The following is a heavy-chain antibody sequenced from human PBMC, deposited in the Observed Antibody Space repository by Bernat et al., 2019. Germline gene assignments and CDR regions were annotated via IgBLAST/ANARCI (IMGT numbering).Heavy chain of an antibody. CDR2: IYYSGST. J-gene: IGHJ3*02. CDR3: ARRGTEMATNYAFDI. V-gene: IGHV4-39*01. Sequence: QLQLQESGPGLVKPSETLSLTCTVSGGSISSSSYYWGWIRQPPGKGLEWIGSIYYSGSTYYNPPLKSRFTISVDTSKNQFSLKLSSVTAADTAVYYCARRGTEMATNYAFDIWGQGTMVTVSS. CDR1: GGSISSSSYY. D-gene: IGHD5-24*01.